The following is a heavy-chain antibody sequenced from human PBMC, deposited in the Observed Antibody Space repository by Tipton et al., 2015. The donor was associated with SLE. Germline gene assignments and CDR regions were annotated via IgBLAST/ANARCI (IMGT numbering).Heavy chain of an antibody. CDR1: GGSISGYY. Sequence: TLSLTCTVSGGSISGYYWSWIRQPPGKGLEWIGYIYHSGSTNYNPSLKSRVNISVDTSKNQFSLKLTSVTAADTAVYYCARLVFGSSSRFFQHWGQGTLVTVSS. V-gene: IGHV4-59*08. D-gene: IGHD6-6*01. CDR2: IYHSGST. CDR3: ARLVFGSSSRFFQH. J-gene: IGHJ1*01.